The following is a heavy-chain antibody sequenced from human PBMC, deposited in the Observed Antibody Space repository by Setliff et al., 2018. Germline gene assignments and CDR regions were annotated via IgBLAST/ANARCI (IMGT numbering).Heavy chain of an antibody. CDR2: IIPNTKTT. CDR3: ARGQTLRHFDWPTAFDY. CDR1: GGTFSTYA. Sequence: KVSCKASGGTFSTYAFSWVRQAPGQGLEWMGAIIPNTKTTNYAQKFQGRVTMTTDTPTSTAYMELRSLTSDDTAVYYCARGQTLRHFDWPTAFDYWGLGTLVTVSS. D-gene: IGHD3-9*01. J-gene: IGHJ4*02. V-gene: IGHV1-69*05.